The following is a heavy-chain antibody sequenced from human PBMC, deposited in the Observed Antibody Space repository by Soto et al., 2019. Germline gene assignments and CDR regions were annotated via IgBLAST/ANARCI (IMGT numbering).Heavy chain of an antibody. D-gene: IGHD6-13*01. J-gene: IGHJ3*01. CDR3: AREAAGFDL. V-gene: IGHV3-53*02. Sequence: EMQLVETGGGLIQPGGSLRLSCAASGFTVSSDHMSWVRQAPGKGLEWISVMYYGGTTYYADSVQGRFTISRDSSTNTLYLQMTDLRADDTAVYYCAREAAGFDLWG. CDR1: GFTVSSDH. CDR2: MYYGGTT.